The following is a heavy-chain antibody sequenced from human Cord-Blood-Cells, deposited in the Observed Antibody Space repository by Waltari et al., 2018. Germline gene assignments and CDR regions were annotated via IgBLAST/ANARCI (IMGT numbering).Heavy chain of an antibody. CDR1: GGTFRSYA. Sequence: QVQLVQAGAEVKKPGPSGKVSCQASGGTFRSYATSWVGQAPGQGLEWMGRIIPILGIANYEQKFQGRVTITADKSTSTAYMELSSLRSEDTAVYYCAREGSSSWYDYWGQGTLVTVSS. D-gene: IGHD6-13*01. CDR3: AREGSSSWYDY. V-gene: IGHV1-69*09. J-gene: IGHJ4*02. CDR2: IIPILGIA.